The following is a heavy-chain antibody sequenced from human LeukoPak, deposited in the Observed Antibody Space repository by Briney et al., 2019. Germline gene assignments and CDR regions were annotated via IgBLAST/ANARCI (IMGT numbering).Heavy chain of an antibody. CDR2: ISAYNGNT. Sequence: ASVKVSCKASGYTFTSYGISWVRQAPGQGLEWMGWISAYNGNTNDAQKLQGRVTITADKSKSTAYMELSSLRSEDTAVYYCASGPTIEEYWGQGTLVTVSS. CDR3: ASGPTIEEY. J-gene: IGHJ4*02. CDR1: GYTFTSYG. V-gene: IGHV1-18*01. D-gene: IGHD2-2*01.